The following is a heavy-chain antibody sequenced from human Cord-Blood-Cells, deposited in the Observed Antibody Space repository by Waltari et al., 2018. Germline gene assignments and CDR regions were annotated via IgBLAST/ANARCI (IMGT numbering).Heavy chain of an antibody. J-gene: IGHJ4*02. CDR2: INHSGST. CDR1: GGSFSGYY. V-gene: IGHV4-34*01. Sequence: QVQLQQWGAGLLKPSETLSLTCAVYGGSFSGYYWSWIRQPPGKGLEWIGEINHSGSTNHNPSLKSRVTISVDTVKNQFSLKLSSVTAADTAVYYCVIVVPAGYFDYWGQGTLVTVSS. D-gene: IGHD2-2*01. CDR3: VIVVPAGYFDY.